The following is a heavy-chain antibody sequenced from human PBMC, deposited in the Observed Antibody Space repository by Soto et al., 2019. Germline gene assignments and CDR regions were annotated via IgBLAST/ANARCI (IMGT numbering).Heavy chain of an antibody. CDR1: GDTFSSYA. D-gene: IGHD2-2*01. J-gene: IGHJ6*02. CDR2: IIPFFDTA. V-gene: IGHV1-69*13. CDR3: ARHDCISSSCYYYYYYVMDV. Sequence: GASVKVSCKASGDTFSSYAISWVRQAPGXGLEWMGGIIPFFDTANYAQQFQGRVTITADESTSTAYMELSSLRSEDTAVYYCARHDCISSSCYYYYYYVMDVWGQGTTVTVSS.